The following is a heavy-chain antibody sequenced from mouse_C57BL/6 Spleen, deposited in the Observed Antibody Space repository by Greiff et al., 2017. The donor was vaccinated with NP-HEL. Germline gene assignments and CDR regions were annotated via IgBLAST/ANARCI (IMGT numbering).Heavy chain of an antibody. CDR2: ISSGGDYI. CDR3: TRDRVITTSGGFDY. V-gene: IGHV5-9-1*02. D-gene: IGHD1-1*01. J-gene: IGHJ2*01. CDR1: GFTFSSYA. Sequence: EVKLVESGEGLVKPGGSLKLSCAASGFTFSSYAMSWVRQTPEKRLEWVAYISSGGDYIYYADTVKGRFTISRDNARNTLYLQMSSLKSEDTAMYYCTRDRVITTSGGFDYWGQGTTLTVSS.